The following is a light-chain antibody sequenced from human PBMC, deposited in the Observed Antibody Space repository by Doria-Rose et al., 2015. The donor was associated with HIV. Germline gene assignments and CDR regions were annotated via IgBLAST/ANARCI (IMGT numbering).Light chain of an antibody. Sequence: DIQMTQSPSSLSASVGDRVTITCRASQSISTYLNWYQSKPGQAPKLLIYAASAVESGVPSRFSCSGSGPDFSLIISNLQPEDFATYYCQQSYSVPYTFGQGTHVEIK. CDR3: QQSYSVPYT. CDR1: QSISTY. V-gene: IGKV1-39*01. J-gene: IGKJ2*01. CDR2: AAS.